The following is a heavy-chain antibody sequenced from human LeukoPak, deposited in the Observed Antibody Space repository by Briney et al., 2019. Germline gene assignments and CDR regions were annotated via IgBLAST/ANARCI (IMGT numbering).Heavy chain of an antibody. CDR1: GGTFSSYA. D-gene: IGHD2/OR15-2a*01. CDR2: IIPIFGTA. J-gene: IGHJ4*02. CDR3: ARADSLSNSRPFDY. Sequence: SVKVSCTASGGTFSSYAISWVRQAPGQGLEWMGGIIPIFGTANYAQKFQGRVTITADKSTSTAYMELSSLRSEDTAVYYCARADSLSNSRPFDYWGQGTLVTVSS. V-gene: IGHV1-69*06.